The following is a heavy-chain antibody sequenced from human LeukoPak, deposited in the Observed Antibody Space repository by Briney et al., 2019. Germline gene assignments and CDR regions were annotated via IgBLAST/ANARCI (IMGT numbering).Heavy chain of an antibody. V-gene: IGHV4-38-2*02. J-gene: IGHJ4*02. CDR1: DYSISTGYY. CDR3: AGQYTVYDPFDQ. CDR2: MYHRGDA. D-gene: IGHD5/OR15-5a*01. Sequence: SETLSLTCSVSDYSISTGYYWGWIRQPPGKGLEWIGSMYHRGDAYYNPSLKSRVSMSVDTSKNQFSLKLSSVTAADTAVYYCAGQYTVYDPFDQWGQGTLVTVSS.